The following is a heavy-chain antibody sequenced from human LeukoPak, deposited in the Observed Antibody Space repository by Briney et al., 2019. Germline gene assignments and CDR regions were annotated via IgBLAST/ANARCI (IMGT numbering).Heavy chain of an antibody. CDR2: ISSSGGTR. CDR3: GTLTVASSFVY. J-gene: IGHJ4*02. D-gene: IGHD6-19*01. V-gene: IGHV3-48*03. CDR1: GFAFSVYE. Sequence: PGGSLRLSCAASGFAFSVYEMYWVRQAPGKGLEWVSYISSSGGTRYYADSVKGRFTISRDNAKNSLFLPMNSLKAEDTAVYYCGTLTVASSFVYWGQGTLVTVSS.